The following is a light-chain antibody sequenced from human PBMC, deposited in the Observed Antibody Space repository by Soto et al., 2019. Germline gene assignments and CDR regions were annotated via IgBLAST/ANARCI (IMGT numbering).Light chain of an antibody. CDR1: SSDVGGYNY. CDR3: SSYTSSSTWV. CDR2: EVS. Sequence: QSVLTQPDSVSGSPGQSITISCTGTSSDVGGYNYVSWYQQHPGKAPKVMIYEVSNRPSGVSNRFSASKSGNTASLTISGLQAEDEANYYCSSYTSSSTWVFGGGTKLTVL. V-gene: IGLV2-14*01. J-gene: IGLJ3*02.